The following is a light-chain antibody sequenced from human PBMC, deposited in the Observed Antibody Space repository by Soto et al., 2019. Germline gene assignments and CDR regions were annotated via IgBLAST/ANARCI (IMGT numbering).Light chain of an antibody. CDR3: SSYTTSNTRQIV. CDR2: DVS. Sequence: QSVLTQPASVSGSPGQSITISCTGTSSDVGGYNYVSWYQQHPGKSPKFMIYDVSNRPSGVSNRFFGSKSGNTASLTISGLQAEDEADYYCSSYTTSNTRQIVFGTGTQLTVL. CDR1: SSDVGGYNY. V-gene: IGLV2-14*01. J-gene: IGLJ1*01.